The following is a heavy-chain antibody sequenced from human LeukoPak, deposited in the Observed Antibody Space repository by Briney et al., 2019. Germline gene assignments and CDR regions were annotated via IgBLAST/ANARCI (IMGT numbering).Heavy chain of an antibody. Sequence: PSETLSLTCAVYGGSFSGYYWSWIRQPPGKGLEWIGEINHSGSTNYNPSLKSRVTISVDTSKYQFPLKLSSVTAADTAVYYCARRSIVGATNYWGQGTLVTVSS. J-gene: IGHJ4*02. D-gene: IGHD1-26*01. CDR2: INHSGST. CDR3: ARRSIVGATNY. CDR1: GGSFSGYY. V-gene: IGHV4-34*01.